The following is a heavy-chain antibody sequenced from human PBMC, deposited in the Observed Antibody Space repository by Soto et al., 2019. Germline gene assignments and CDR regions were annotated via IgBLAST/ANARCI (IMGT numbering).Heavy chain of an antibody. Sequence: GGSMRLSCSTFGFTFGDYGMTWFRQAPGKGVEWVGLNRSKTSGKTTEYAEAATDRLTISRDDSKRIAYLHINSLNADDAAVYYFTRERWDYGDRKWYFDLWGRVTLVTVSS. CDR2: NRSKTSGKTT. CDR3: TRERWDYGDRKWYFDL. V-gene: IGHV3-49*03. D-gene: IGHD4-17*01. J-gene: IGHJ2*01. CDR1: GFTFGDYG.